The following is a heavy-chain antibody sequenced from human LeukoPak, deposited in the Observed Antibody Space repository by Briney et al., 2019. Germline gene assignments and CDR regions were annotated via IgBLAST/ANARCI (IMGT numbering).Heavy chain of an antibody. D-gene: IGHD1-7*01. J-gene: IGHJ4*02. V-gene: IGHV3-11*01. CDR2: ISSSGGNI. Sequence: KPGRSLRLSCAASGFTFSDYYMSWIRQAPGKGLEWVLYISSSGGNIYYADSVKGRFTISRDNAKNSLSLEMNSLRVEDTGVYYCARGTTGTTVAYGYSLDSWGQGTLVTVSS. CDR1: GFTFSDYY. CDR3: ARGTTGTTVAYGYSLDS.